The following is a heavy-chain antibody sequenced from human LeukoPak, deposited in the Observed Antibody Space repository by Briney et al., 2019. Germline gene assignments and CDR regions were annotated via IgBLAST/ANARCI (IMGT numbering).Heavy chain of an antibody. J-gene: IGHJ4*02. V-gene: IGHV3-23*01. CDR1: GFTFSNYW. Sequence: PGGSLRLSCAASGFTFSNYWMHWVRQAPGQGLVWVSAIGGGGDTTYYADSVKGRFTISRDNSKNTLYLQMNSLRAEDTAVYYCAKDSSGWYVGYFDYWGQGTLVTVSS. D-gene: IGHD6-19*01. CDR2: IGGGGDTT. CDR3: AKDSSGWYVGYFDY.